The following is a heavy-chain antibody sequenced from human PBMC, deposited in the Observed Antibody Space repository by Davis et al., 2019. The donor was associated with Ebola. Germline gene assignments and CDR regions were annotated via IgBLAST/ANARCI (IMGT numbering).Heavy chain of an antibody. Sequence: MPSETLSLTCAVSGGSISSGGYSWSWIRQPPGKGLEWIGYIYYSGSTNYNPSLKSRVTISVDTSKNQFSLKLSSVTAADTAVYYCARRYSSSEYFFHFWGQGTRVTVSS. D-gene: IGHD6-6*01. CDR3: ARRYSSSEYFFHF. J-gene: IGHJ4*02. CDR2: IYYSGST. V-gene: IGHV4-61*08. CDR1: GGSISSGGYS.